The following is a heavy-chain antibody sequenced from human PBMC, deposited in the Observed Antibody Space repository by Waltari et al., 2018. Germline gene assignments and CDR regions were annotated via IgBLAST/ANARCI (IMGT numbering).Heavy chain of an antibody. D-gene: IGHD6-13*01. V-gene: IGHV4-59*11. CDR3: ARAEGIAAAGTGSDAFDI. CDR2: IYYSGST. Sequence: QVQLQESGPGLVKPSETLSLTCTVSGGSISSHYWSWIRRPPGKGLEWIGYIYYSGSTNYNPSLKSRVTISVDTSKNQFSLKLSSVTAADTAVYYCARAEGIAAAGTGSDAFDIWGQGTMVTVSS. CDR1: GGSISSHY. J-gene: IGHJ3*02.